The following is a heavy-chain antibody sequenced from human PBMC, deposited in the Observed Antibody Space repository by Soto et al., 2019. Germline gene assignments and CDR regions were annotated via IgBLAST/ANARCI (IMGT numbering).Heavy chain of an antibody. D-gene: IGHD3-22*01. Sequence: SETLSLTCTVSGGSISSYYWSWIRQPPGKGLEWIGYIYYSGSTNYNPSLKSRVTISVDTSKNQFSLKLSSVTAADTAVYYCARYYYDSSGYYFDYWGQGTLVTVSS. V-gene: IGHV4-59*01. CDR3: ARYYYDSSGYYFDY. CDR1: GGSISSYY. J-gene: IGHJ4*02. CDR2: IYYSGST.